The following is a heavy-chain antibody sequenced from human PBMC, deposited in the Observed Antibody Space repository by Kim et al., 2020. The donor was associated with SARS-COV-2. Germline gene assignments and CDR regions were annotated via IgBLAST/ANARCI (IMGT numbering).Heavy chain of an antibody. D-gene: IGHD6-13*01. CDR2: INPNSGGT. V-gene: IGHV1-2*06. Sequence: ASVKVSCKASGYTFTGYYMHWVRQAPGQGLEWMGRINPNSGGTNYAQKFQGRVTMTRDTSISTAYMELSRLRSDDTAVYYCARDFGYSSSWYGGGFDYWGQGPLVTVSS. J-gene: IGHJ4*02. CDR1: GYTFTGYY. CDR3: ARDFGYSSSWYGGGFDY.